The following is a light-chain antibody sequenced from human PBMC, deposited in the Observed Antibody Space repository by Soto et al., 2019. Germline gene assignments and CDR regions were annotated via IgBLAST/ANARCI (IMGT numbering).Light chain of an antibody. J-gene: IGKJ4*01. V-gene: IGKV2-28*01. Sequence: IVMTQSPLSLPVTPGEPASISCRSSQSLLHRSGYNYLTWYLQKPGQSPQLLIYLGSSRASGVPDRFSGSGSGTDFTLQISRVEAEDVGVYYCMQALETPLTFGGGTKLEI. CDR1: QSLLHRSGYNY. CDR3: MQALETPLT. CDR2: LGS.